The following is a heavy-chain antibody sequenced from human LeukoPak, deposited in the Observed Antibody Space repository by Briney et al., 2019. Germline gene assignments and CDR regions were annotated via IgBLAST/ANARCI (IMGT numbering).Heavy chain of an antibody. CDR3: ARDSDIVVVPAASGDYYYYYMDV. D-gene: IGHD2-2*01. V-gene: IGHV1-18*01. CDR1: GYTFTSYG. Sequence: ASVKVSCKASGYTFTSYGISWVRQAPGQGLEWMGWISAYNGNTNYAQKLQGRVTMTTDTSTSTAYMELRSLRSDDTAVYYCARDSDIVVVPAASGDYYYYYMDVWGKGTTVTVSS. CDR2: ISAYNGNT. J-gene: IGHJ6*03.